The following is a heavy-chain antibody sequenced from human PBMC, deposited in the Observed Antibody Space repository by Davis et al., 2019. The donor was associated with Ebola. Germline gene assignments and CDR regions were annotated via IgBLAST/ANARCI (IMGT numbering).Heavy chain of an antibody. Sequence: GESLKISCKCSGYSFTSYWIGWVRQLPGKGLEWIGIIYPGDSDTRYSPSLQGQVTISADKSISTAYLQWSSLKASDTAMYYCARPLAAAGDYWGQGTLVTVSS. D-gene: IGHD6-13*01. CDR2: IYPGDSDT. V-gene: IGHV5-51*01. J-gene: IGHJ4*02. CDR3: ARPLAAAGDY. CDR1: GYSFTSYW.